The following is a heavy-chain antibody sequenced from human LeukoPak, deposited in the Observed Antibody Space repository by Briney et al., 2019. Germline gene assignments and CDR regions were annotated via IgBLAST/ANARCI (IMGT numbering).Heavy chain of an antibody. D-gene: IGHD6-13*01. Sequence: SETLSLTCAVYGGSFSGYYWSWIRQPPGKGLEWIGEINHSGSTNYNPSLKSRVTISVDTSKNQFSLKLSSVTAADTAVYYCARGPDPHSSSWYVNWFDPWGQGTLVTVSS. CDR2: INHSGST. CDR3: ARGPDPHSSSWYVNWFDP. J-gene: IGHJ5*02. CDR1: GGSFSGYY. V-gene: IGHV4-34*01.